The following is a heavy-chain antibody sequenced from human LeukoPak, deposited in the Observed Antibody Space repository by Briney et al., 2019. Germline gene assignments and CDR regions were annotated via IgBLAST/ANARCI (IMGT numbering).Heavy chain of an antibody. CDR2: IHYSGST. J-gene: IGHJ4*02. CDR1: GGSISSYY. V-gene: IGHV4-59*08. D-gene: IGHD1-26*01. Sequence: PSETLSLTCTVSGGSISSYYWSWIRQPPGKGLEWIGYIHYSGSTNYNPSLKSRVSISVDTSKNQFSLKLTSVTAADTAVYYCAKQPQIVGAIDYWGQGTLVTVSS. CDR3: AKQPQIVGAIDY.